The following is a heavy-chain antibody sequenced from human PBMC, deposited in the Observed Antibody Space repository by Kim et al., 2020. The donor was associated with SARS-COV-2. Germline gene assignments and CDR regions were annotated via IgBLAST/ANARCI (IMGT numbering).Heavy chain of an antibody. CDR1: GYTFTSYG. V-gene: IGHV1-18*01. CDR3: ARDRLNRAAAGRWFDP. CDR2: ISAYNGNT. J-gene: IGHJ5*02. D-gene: IGHD6-13*01. Sequence: ASVKVSCKASGYTFTSYGISWVRQAPGQGLEWMGWISAYNGNTNYAQKLQGRVTMTTDTSTSTAYMELRSLRSDDTAVYYCARDRLNRAAAGRWFDPWGQGSLVTVSS.